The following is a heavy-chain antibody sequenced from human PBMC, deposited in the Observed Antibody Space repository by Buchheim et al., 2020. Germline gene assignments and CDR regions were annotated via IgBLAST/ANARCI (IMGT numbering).Heavy chain of an antibody. D-gene: IGHD4-23*01. Sequence: EVQLVESGGDLVQPGGSLRLSCAASGFTFSSYWMTWVRQAPGKGLEWVANINQHGSETYHVDSVKGRFTISRDNAKNSLYLQMNSLRADDTAVYYCARHYCGHTFDYWGQGTL. CDR2: INQHGSET. J-gene: IGHJ4*02. CDR1: GFTFSSYW. CDR3: ARHYCGHTFDY. V-gene: IGHV3-7*01.